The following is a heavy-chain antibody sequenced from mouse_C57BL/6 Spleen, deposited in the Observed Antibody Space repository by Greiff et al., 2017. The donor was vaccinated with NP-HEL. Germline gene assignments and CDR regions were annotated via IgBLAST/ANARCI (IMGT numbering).Heavy chain of an antibody. Sequence: VQLQQPGAELVRPGSSVKLSCKASGYTFTSYWMHWVKQRPIQGLEWIGNIDPSDSETHYNQKFKDKATLTVDKSSSTAYMQLSSLTSEDSAVYYCARGDGYDVAWFAYWGQGTLVTVSA. J-gene: IGHJ3*01. CDR3: ARGDGYDVAWFAY. CDR1: GYTFTSYW. V-gene: IGHV1-52*01. D-gene: IGHD2-2*01. CDR2: IDPSDSET.